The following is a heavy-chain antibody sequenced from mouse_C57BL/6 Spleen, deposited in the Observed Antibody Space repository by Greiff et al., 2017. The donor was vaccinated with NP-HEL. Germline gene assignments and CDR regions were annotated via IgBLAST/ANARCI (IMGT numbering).Heavy chain of an antibody. CDR3: AREAYYYGSTYWYFDV. CDR2: INPNNGGT. D-gene: IGHD1-1*01. Sequence: VQLQQSGPELVKPGASVKISCKASGYTFTDYYMNWVKQSHGKSLEWIGDINPNNGGTSYNQKFKGKAILTVDKSSSTAYMELRSLTSEDSAVYYCAREAYYYGSTYWYFDVWGTGTTVTVSS. V-gene: IGHV1-26*01. J-gene: IGHJ1*03. CDR1: GYTFTDYY.